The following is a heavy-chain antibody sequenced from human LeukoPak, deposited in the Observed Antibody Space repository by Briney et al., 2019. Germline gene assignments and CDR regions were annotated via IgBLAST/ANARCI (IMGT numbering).Heavy chain of an antibody. D-gene: IGHD3-3*01. Sequence: SETLSLTCTVSGGSISSGDYYWSWIRQPPGKGLEWIGYIYYSGNTYYNPSLKSRVTISVDTSKYQFSLKLSSVTAADTAVYYCARDWRDYDFWSGSAYYYYMDVWGKGTTVTVSS. J-gene: IGHJ6*03. CDR2: IYYSGNT. CDR3: ARDWRDYDFWSGSAYYYYMDV. CDR1: GGSISSGDYY. V-gene: IGHV4-30-4*08.